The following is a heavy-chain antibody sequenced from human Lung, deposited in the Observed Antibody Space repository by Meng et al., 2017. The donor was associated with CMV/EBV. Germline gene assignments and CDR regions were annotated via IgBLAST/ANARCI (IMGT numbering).Heavy chain of an antibody. J-gene: IGHJ4*02. CDR2: LYDSGST. CDR3: ARDLEY. CDR1: GGHNRRRADG. D-gene: IGHD1-1*01. V-gene: IGHV4-39*07. Sequence: GAVAGLGRPSETLSPTCSVSGGHNRRRADGWAWLRRPPGKGLEWIGSLYDSGSTYYHPSIKSRVTISVDTSKTYFSLKLRSVTAADTAVYYCARDLEYWGQGTLVTVSS.